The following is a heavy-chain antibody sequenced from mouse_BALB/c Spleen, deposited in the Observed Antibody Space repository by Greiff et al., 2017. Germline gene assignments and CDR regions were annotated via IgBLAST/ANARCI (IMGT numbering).Heavy chain of an antibody. J-gene: IGHJ3*01. D-gene: IGHD2-1*01. CDR1: GYTFTNYW. V-gene: IGHV1-63*02. Sequence: QVQLQQSGAELVRPGTSVKISCKASGYTFTNYWLGWVKQRPGHGLEWIGDIYPGGGYTNYDEKFKGKATLTADTSSSTAYMQLSSLTSEDSAVYFCAGGNASAWFAYWGQGTLVTVSA. CDR3: AGGNASAWFAY. CDR2: IYPGGGYT.